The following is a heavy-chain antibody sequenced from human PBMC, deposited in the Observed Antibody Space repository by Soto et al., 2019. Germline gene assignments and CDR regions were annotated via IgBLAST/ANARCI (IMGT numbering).Heavy chain of an antibody. J-gene: IGHJ6*02. V-gene: IGHV1-8*01. CDR3: ASGDSSGYYSGYYYYYGMDV. CDR1: GYTFTSYD. D-gene: IGHD3-22*01. Sequence: ASVKVSCKASGYTFTSYDIYWVRQATGQGLEWMGWLNPNTGNSGYAQKFQGRITVTSDTSINTVHMELSSLRSEDTAVYYCASGDSSGYYSGYYYYYGMDVWGQGTTVTVSS. CDR2: LNPNTGNS.